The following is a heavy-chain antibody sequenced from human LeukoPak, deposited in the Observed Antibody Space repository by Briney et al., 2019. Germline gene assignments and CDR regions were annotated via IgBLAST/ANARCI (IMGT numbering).Heavy chain of an antibody. D-gene: IGHD3-10*01. Sequence: AGSLRLSCAASGFTFSSYTMNWVRQAPGKGLEWVSSITSSSSYIYYADSVKGRFTISRDNAKNSLSLQMNGLRAEDTAVYYCARGVVHYYGSGSDYWGQGTLVTVSS. V-gene: IGHV3-21*01. J-gene: IGHJ4*02. CDR1: GFTFSSYT. CDR2: ITSSSSYI. CDR3: ARGVVHYYGSGSDY.